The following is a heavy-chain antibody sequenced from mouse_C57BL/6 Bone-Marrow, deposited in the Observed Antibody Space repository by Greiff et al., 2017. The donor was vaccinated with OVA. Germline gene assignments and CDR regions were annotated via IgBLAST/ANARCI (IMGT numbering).Heavy chain of an antibody. V-gene: IGHV5-4*01. CDR2: ISDGGSYT. CDR3: ARDRAPAY. CDR1: GFTFSSYA. Sequence: EVMLVESGGGLVKPGGSLKLSCAASGFTFSSYAMSWVRQTPEKRLEWVATISDGGSYTYYPDNVKGRFTISRDNAKNNLYLQMSHLKSEDTAMYYCARDRAPAYWGQGTLVTVSA. J-gene: IGHJ3*01. D-gene: IGHD6-1*01.